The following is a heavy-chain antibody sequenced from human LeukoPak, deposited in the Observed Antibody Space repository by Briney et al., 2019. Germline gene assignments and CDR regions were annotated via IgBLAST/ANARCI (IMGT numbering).Heavy chain of an antibody. CDR2: IKEDVSEK. Sequence: GGSLRLSCAASGFTFGDFRMTWVRQAPGKGLEWVANIKEDVSEKYYVDSVKGRFTISRDDAKNPLYLQMNSLRDEDTAVYYCARDSVIAAAGNPNWYFDLWGRGTLVTVSS. CDR1: GFTFGDFR. V-gene: IGHV3-7*01. CDR3: ARDSVIAAAGNPNWYFDL. J-gene: IGHJ2*01. D-gene: IGHD6-13*01.